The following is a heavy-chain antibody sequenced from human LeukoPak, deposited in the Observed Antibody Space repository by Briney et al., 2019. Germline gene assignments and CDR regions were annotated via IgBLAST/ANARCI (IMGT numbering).Heavy chain of an antibody. J-gene: IGHJ6*02. V-gene: IGHV4-59*08. CDR1: GGSISSYY. Sequence: SETLSLTCTVSGGSISSYYWSWIRHPPGKGLEWIGYIYYSGSTNYNPSLKSRVTIPVDTSKNQFSLKLSSVTAADTAVYYCARRVAGGIYGMDVWGQGTTVTVSS. D-gene: IGHD6-19*01. CDR3: ARRVAGGIYGMDV. CDR2: IYYSGST.